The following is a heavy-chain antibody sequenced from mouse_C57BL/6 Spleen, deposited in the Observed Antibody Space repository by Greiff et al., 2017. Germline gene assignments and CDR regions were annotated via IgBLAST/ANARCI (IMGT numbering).Heavy chain of an antibody. CDR2: IHPNSGST. D-gene: IGHD1-1*01. Sequence: QVQLQQPGAELVKPGASVKLSCKASGYTFTSYWMHWVKQRPGQGLEWIGMIHPNSGSTNYNEKFKSKATLTVDKSSSPAYMQLSSLTSEDSAVYYGAKGDWDYGSRGPYFDYWGQGTTLTVSS. V-gene: IGHV1-64*01. CDR1: GYTFTSYW. J-gene: IGHJ2*01. CDR3: AKGDWDYGSRGPYFDY.